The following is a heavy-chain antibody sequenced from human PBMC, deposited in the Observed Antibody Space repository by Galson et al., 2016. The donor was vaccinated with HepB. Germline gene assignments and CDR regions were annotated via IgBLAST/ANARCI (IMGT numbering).Heavy chain of an antibody. V-gene: IGHV3-23*01. D-gene: IGHD3-16*01. CDR1: GFTFSGYA. J-gene: IGHJ5*02. Sequence: SLRLSCAASGFTFSGYAMSWVRQAPGRGLEWVSSLSSRDDTTYYADSVKGRFTISRDNFKNTLYLQMNSLRADDTAVYYCAKERGTYDRYNWFDRWGQGTPVTVSS. CDR3: AKERGTYDRYNWFDR. CDR2: LSSRDDTT.